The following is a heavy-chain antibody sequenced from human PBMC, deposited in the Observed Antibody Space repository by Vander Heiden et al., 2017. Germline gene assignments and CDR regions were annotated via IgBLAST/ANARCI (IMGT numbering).Heavy chain of an antibody. V-gene: IGHV1-2*02. CDR3: ASYGGPFDS. Sequence: QVQLVQSGAAVKKPGAPVKVCCKASGYTFTAYFLHWVRQAPGQGLEWMGWVNPNSGGTKCAQRFQGRVTMTRDTSISTAYMELSRLRSDDTAVYYCASYGGPFDSWGQGTLVTVSS. D-gene: IGHD2-15*01. CDR1: GYTFTAYF. CDR2: VNPNSGGT. J-gene: IGHJ4*02.